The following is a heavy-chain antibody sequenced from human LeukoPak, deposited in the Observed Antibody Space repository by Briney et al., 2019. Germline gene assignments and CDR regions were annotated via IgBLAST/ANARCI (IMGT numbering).Heavy chain of an antibody. J-gene: IGHJ4*02. CDR2: MSYSGSS. D-gene: IGHD6-13*01. V-gene: IGHV4-39*07. Sequence: SETLSLTCTVSGGSISNNSFYWGWIRQPPGKGLEWIGSMSYSGSSYHNPSLKSRVTISVDTSKNQFSPKLSSVTAADTAVYYCARSPPIAAAGSPYFDYWGQGTLVTVSA. CDR1: GGSISNNSFY. CDR3: ARSPPIAAAGSPYFDY.